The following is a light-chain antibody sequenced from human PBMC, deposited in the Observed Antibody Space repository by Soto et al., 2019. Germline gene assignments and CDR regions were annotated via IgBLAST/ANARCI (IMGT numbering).Light chain of an antibody. V-gene: IGLV1-51*01. Sequence: SVLAQPPSVSAAPVQRVTISCSGIASNIGNNSVSWYQQLLGAAPKLLIYDDNNRPSGIPDRFSGSKSGTSATLGITGLQTGDEADYYCGTWDTSLPACVFGPGTKVTVL. CDR1: ASNIGNNS. J-gene: IGLJ1*01. CDR3: GTWDTSLPACV. CDR2: DDN.